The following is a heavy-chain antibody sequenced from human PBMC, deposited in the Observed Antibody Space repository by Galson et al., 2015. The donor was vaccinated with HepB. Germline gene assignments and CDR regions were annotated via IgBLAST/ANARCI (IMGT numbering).Heavy chain of an antibody. Sequence: PRLSCAASGFTFSSYSMNWVRQAPGKGLEWVSSISSSSSYIYYADSVKGRFTISRDNAKNSLYLQMNSLRAEDTAVYYCAILVDLQWLGGGVIEAFDIWGQGTMVTVSS. J-gene: IGHJ3*02. V-gene: IGHV3-21*01. CDR2: ISSSSSYI. CDR3: AILVDLQWLGGGVIEAFDI. CDR1: GFTFSSYS. D-gene: IGHD6-19*01.